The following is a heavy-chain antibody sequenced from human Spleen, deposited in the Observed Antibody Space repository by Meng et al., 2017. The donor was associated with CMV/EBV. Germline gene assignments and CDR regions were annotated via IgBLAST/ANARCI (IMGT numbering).Heavy chain of an antibody. J-gene: IGHJ5*02. Sequence: SETLSLTCAVYGGSFSGYYWSWIRQPPGKGLEWIGEINHSGSTNYNPSLKSRVTISVDTSKNQFSLKLSSVTAADTAVYYCARGYSYGFFLQFDPWGQGTLVTAPQ. D-gene: IGHD5-18*01. V-gene: IGHV4-34*01. CDR3: ARGYSYGFFLQFDP. CDR1: GGSFSGYY. CDR2: INHSGST.